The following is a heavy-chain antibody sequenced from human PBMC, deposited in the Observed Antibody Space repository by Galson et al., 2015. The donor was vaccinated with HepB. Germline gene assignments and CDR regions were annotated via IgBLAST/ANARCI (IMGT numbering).Heavy chain of an antibody. J-gene: IGHJ6*02. Sequence: SLSLSCAASGFTVSYYAMHWVRQAPGKGLEWVAVISYDGSNKYNADSVKGRFTISRDNSKNTLYLQMKSLRAEDTAVYYCARGHGSGSMDVWGQGTTVTVSS. V-gene: IGHV3-30-3*01. CDR2: ISYDGSNK. CDR3: ARGHGSGSMDV. D-gene: IGHD3-10*01. CDR1: GFTVSYYA.